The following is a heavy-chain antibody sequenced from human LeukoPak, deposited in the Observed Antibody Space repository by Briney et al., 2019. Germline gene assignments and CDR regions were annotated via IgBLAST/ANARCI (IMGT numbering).Heavy chain of an antibody. D-gene: IGHD4-17*01. CDR3: ARDMPKNDYGDYPFDF. V-gene: IGHV3-7*01. Sequence: GGSLRLSCAASGFTFSSYWMSWVRQAPGKGLEWVANIKQDGSEKYYVDSVKGRFTISRDNAKNSLYLQMNSLRAEDTAVYYCARDMPKNDYGDYPFDFWGQGTLVTVSS. CDR1: GFTFSSYW. CDR2: IKQDGSEK. J-gene: IGHJ5*01.